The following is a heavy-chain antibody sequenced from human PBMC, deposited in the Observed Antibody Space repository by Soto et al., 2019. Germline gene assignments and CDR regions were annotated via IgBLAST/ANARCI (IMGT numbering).Heavy chain of an antibody. V-gene: IGHV2-5*02. CDR3: IQSRCGGDCLQSYASHYYYGMDV. D-gene: IGHD2-21*02. J-gene: IGHJ6*02. CDR1: GFSLTTSGVG. CDR2: IYWDDDK. Sequence: SGPTLVNPTQTLTLTCTFSGFSLTTSGVGVGWIRQPPGKALEWLALIYWDDDKRYSPSLRSRLTINKDTSKNQVVLTMTNMDPVDTATYYCIQSRCGGDCLQSYASHYYYGMDVWGQGTTVTVSS.